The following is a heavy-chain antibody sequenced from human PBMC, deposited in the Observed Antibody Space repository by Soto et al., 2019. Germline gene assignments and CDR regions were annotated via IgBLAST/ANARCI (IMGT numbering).Heavy chain of an antibody. Sequence: QITLKESGPTPVTATQTLTLTCTFSGFSLSTSGVGVGWIRQPQGKALEWLALIYWNDDKRYSPTLKSRLTITKDSSKTQVVLTMTNVDPVDTATYYCAHSRVFWSGAAPYYFDYWGHGTLVTVFS. J-gene: IGHJ4*01. CDR1: GFSLSTSGVG. D-gene: IGHD3-3*01. CDR3: AHSRVFWSGAAPYYFDY. CDR2: IYWNDDK. V-gene: IGHV2-5*01.